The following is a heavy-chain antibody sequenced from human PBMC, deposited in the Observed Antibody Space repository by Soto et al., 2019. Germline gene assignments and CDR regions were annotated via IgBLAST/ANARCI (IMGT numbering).Heavy chain of an antibody. Sequence: QVQLVQSGAEVKKPGASVKVSCKASGYTFTSYAMHWVRQAPGQRLEWMGWINAGNGNTKYSQKFQGRVTITRDTAASTAYMELSSLRSEDTAVYYCARDILHYCSGGSCYSFSLLDYWGQGTQVTVSS. V-gene: IGHV1-3*01. CDR3: ARDILHYCSGGSCYSFSLLDY. J-gene: IGHJ4*02. D-gene: IGHD2-15*01. CDR1: GYTFTSYA. CDR2: INAGNGNT.